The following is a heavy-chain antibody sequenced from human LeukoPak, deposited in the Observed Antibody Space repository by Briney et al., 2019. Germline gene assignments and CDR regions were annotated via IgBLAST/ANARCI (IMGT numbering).Heavy chain of an antibody. V-gene: IGHV1-46*01. CDR1: GYTFTGYY. D-gene: IGHD4-17*01. J-gene: IGHJ6*02. Sequence: ASVKVSCKASGYTFTGYYMHWVRQAPGQGLEWMGIINPSGGSTSYAQKFQGRVTMTRDTSTSTVYMELSSLRSEDTAVYYCARGTVTTFYYYYGMDVWGQGTTVTVSS. CDR2: INPSGGST. CDR3: ARGTVTTFYYYYGMDV.